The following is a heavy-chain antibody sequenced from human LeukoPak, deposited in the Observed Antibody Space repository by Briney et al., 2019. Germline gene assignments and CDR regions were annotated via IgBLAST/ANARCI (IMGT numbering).Heavy chain of an antibody. J-gene: IGHJ3*02. V-gene: IGHV1-2*06. D-gene: IGHD1-20*01. Sequence: ASVKVSCKASGYTFTGYYMRWVRQAPGQGLEWMGRINPNSGGTNYAQKFQGRVTMTRDTSISTAYMELSRLRSDDTAVYYCAGGPFVYNWNDGDAFDIWGQGTMVTVSS. CDR3: AGGPFVYNWNDGDAFDI. CDR1: GYTFTGYY. CDR2: INPNSGGT.